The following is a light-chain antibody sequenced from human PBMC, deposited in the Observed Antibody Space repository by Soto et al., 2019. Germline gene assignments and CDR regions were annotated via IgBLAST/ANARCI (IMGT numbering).Light chain of an antibody. CDR3: QSYTQSLWT. CDR1: QTVTANQ. Sequence: EIVLTQSPGTLSLSPGERATLSCRTSQTVTANQLAWYQQKPGQAPRLLIYGVSTRAAGIPDRFGGSGSGTDFTLTISGLEPEDFAMYYCQSYTQSLWTFGQGTKVEI. CDR2: GVS. J-gene: IGKJ1*01. V-gene: IGKV3-20*01.